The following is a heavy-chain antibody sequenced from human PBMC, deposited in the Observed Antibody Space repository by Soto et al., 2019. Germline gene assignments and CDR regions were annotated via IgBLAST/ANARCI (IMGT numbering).Heavy chain of an antibody. CDR1: GFTFSSYE. J-gene: IGHJ4*02. Sequence: GGSLRLSCAGSGFTFSSYEMNWVRQAPGKGLEWISYISSSGGTIYYADSVKGRFTISRDNAKNSLFLQMNSLRAEDTAVYYCARVQKGIVVLISYYFDYWGQGTPVTVSS. CDR2: ISSSGGTI. D-gene: IGHD3-22*01. V-gene: IGHV3-48*03. CDR3: ARVQKGIVVLISYYFDY.